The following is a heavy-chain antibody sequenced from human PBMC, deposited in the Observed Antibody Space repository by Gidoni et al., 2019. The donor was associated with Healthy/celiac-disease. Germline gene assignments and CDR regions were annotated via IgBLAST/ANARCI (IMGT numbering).Heavy chain of an antibody. CDR1: GFTFSSSS. Sequence: EVQLVESGGGLVQPGGSLRLSCAASGFTFSSSSMNGVRQAPGKGVEWVSYISSSSSTIYYADSVKGRFTISRDNAKNSLYLQMNSLRDEDTAVYYCARGLGLLWFGELDGMDVWGQGTTVTVSS. V-gene: IGHV3-48*02. CDR3: ARGLGLLWFGELDGMDV. J-gene: IGHJ6*02. D-gene: IGHD3-10*01. CDR2: ISSSSSTI.